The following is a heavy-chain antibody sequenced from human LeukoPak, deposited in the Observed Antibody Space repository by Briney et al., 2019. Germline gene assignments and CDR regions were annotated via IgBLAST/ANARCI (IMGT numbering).Heavy chain of an antibody. J-gene: IGHJ6*02. CDR3: ARTIMVRGVMGYYGMDV. V-gene: IGHV3-30-3*01. Sequence: PGRSLRLSCAASGFTFSDYAMHWVRQAPGKGLEWVAVISYDGSNKYYADSVKGRFTISRDNSKNTLYLQMNSLRAEDTAVYYCARTIMVRGVMGYYGMDVWGQGTTVTVSS. CDR1: GFTFSDYA. CDR2: ISYDGSNK. D-gene: IGHD3-10*01.